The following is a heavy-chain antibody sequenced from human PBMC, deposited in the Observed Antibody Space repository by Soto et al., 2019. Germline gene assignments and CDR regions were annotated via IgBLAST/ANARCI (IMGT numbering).Heavy chain of an antibody. CDR2: FRTSGDGGTT. J-gene: IGHJ4*02. Sequence: GGSLRLSCAASGFIVSNNSMSWVRQAPGKGLEWVSGFRTSGDGGTTYYADSVKGRFTISRDNSKNMLFLQMNSLRAEDTAIYYCAKKVNSGPGSQYFDYWGQGTLVTVSS. D-gene: IGHD3-10*01. V-gene: IGHV3-23*01. CDR3: AKKVNSGPGSQYFDY. CDR1: GFIVSNNS.